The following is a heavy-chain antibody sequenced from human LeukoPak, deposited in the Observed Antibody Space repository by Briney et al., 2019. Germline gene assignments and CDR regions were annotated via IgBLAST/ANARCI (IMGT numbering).Heavy chain of an antibody. J-gene: IGHJ6*02. V-gene: IGHV4-39*07. D-gene: IGHD3-22*01. Sequence: SETLSLTCTVSGGSISSSSYYWGWIRQPPGKGLEWIGEINHSGSTNYNPSLKSRVTISVDTSKNQFSLKLSSVTAADTAVYYCARGGYYYDSSGYYYTDYYYYYGMDVWGQGTTVTVSS. CDR3: ARGGYYYDSSGYYYTDYYYYYGMDV. CDR2: INHSGST. CDR1: GGSISSSSYY.